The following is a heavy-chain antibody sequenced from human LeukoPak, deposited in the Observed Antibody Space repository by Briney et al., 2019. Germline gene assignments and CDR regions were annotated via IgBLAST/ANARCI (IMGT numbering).Heavy chain of an antibody. D-gene: IGHD1-26*01. CDR2: IWFDGSSQ. CDR1: GFTFSSYG. J-gene: IGHJ4*02. Sequence: GGSLRLSCAASGFTFSSYGMHWVRQAPGKGLEWVALIWFDGSSQYYSDSVKGRFTISRDNSKNTLYLQMNSLRAEDTAVYYCARENGAEGALDYWGQGTLVTVSS. CDR3: ARENGAEGALDY. V-gene: IGHV3-33*01.